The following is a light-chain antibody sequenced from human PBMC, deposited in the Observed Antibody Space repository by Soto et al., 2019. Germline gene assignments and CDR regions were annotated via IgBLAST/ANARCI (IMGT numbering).Light chain of an antibody. J-gene: IGKJ1*01. CDR1: QNIRGW. V-gene: IGKV1-5*03. Sequence: DIQMTQSPSTLSASVGDRVTITCLASQNIRGWLAWYQQKPGKAPKLLIYKASTLESGVPSRFSGSGSGTEFTLTISSLQPDDFATYYCQQYDSYAGWTFGQGTKVEIK. CDR3: QQYDSYAGWT. CDR2: KAS.